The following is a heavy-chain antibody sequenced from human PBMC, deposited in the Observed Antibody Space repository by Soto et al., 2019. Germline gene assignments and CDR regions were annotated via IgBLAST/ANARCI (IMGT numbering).Heavy chain of an antibody. J-gene: IGHJ6*02. Sequence: ASVKVSCKASGYTFTSYDINWVRQATGQGLEWMGWTNPNSGNTGYAQKFQGRVTMTRNTSISTAYMELSSLRSEDTAVYYCARGRMITVTTDYYGMDVWGQGTTVTVSS. CDR3: ARGRMITVTTDYYGMDV. CDR1: GYTFTSYD. CDR2: TNPNSGNT. V-gene: IGHV1-8*01. D-gene: IGHD4-17*01.